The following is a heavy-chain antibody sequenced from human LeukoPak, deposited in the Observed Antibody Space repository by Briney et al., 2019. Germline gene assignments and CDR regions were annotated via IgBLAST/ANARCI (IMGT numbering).Heavy chain of an antibody. V-gene: IGHV4-34*01. CDR1: GGSFSGYY. Sequence: SETLSLTCAVYGGSFSGYYWSWIRQPPGKGLEWIGEINHSGSTNYNPSLKSRVTMSVDTSKNQFSLKLSSVTAADTAVYYCARHDSSGYYPYYYYGMDVWGQGTTVTVS. J-gene: IGHJ6*02. CDR3: ARHDSSGYYPYYYYGMDV. D-gene: IGHD3-22*01. CDR2: INHSGST.